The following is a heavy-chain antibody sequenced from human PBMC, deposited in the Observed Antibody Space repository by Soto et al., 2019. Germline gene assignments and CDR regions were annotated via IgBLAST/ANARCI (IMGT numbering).Heavy chain of an antibody. D-gene: IGHD4-4*01. V-gene: IGHV3-30-3*01. Sequence: QVQLVESGGGVVQPGRSLRLSCAASGFTFSSYAMHWVRQAPGKGLEWVAVISYDGSNKYYADSVKGRFTISRDNSKNTRYLQMNSLRAEDTAVYYCAREPDYSFDYWGQGTLVTVSS. CDR3: AREPDYSFDY. J-gene: IGHJ4*02. CDR2: ISYDGSNK. CDR1: GFTFSSYA.